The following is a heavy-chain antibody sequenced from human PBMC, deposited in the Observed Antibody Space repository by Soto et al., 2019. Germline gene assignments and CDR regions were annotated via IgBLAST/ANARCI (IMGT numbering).Heavy chain of an antibody. D-gene: IGHD3-10*01. CDR1: GFTFSSYA. CDR2: ISGSGGST. Sequence: GGSLRLSCAASGFTFSSYAMSWVRQAPGKGLEWVSAISGSGGSTYYADSVKGRFTISRDNSKNTLYLQMNSLRAEDTAVYYCAKGYEWFGEGPFDYWGQGTLVTVSA. V-gene: IGHV3-23*01. J-gene: IGHJ4*02. CDR3: AKGYEWFGEGPFDY.